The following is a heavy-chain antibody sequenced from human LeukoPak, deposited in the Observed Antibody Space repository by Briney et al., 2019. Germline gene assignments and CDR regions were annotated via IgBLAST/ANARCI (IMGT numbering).Heavy chain of an antibody. J-gene: IGHJ1*01. Sequence: GGSLRLSCEASGLTFSNSWMHWVRQAPGKGLVWVSRINNEGTTISYADSVKGRFTISRDNAKNTLYLQMNSLRAEDTAVYYFASVPGLRMKEYYQHWGQGNLVTVAS. CDR1: GLTFSNSW. CDR3: ASVPGLRMKEYYQH. V-gene: IGHV3-74*01. CDR2: INNEGTTI. D-gene: IGHD3-9*01.